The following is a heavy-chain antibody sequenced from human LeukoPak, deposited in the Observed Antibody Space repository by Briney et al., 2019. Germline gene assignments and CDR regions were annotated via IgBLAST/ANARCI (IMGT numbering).Heavy chain of an antibody. Sequence: GGSLRLSCAASGFTVSSNYMTWVRQAPGKGLEWVSTIYSGGSTYYADSVKGRFTISRDNSKNTLYLQTNTLRAEDTAVYYCARSNGYYSYVYHHYGMDVWGQGTTVTVSS. V-gene: IGHV3-66*01. CDR1: GFTVSSNY. CDR3: ARSNGYYSYVYHHYGMDV. D-gene: IGHD3-22*01. J-gene: IGHJ6*02. CDR2: IYSGGST.